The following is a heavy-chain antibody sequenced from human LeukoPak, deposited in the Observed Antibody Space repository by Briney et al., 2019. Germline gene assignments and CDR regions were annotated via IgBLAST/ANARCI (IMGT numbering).Heavy chain of an antibody. CDR2: IYYSGST. J-gene: IGHJ4*02. D-gene: IGHD5-24*01. CDR1: SGSISTSNYY. CDR3: ARGQFDYFDY. Sequence: SETLSLTCTVSSGSISTSNYYWGWVRQPPGKGLEWIGYIYYSGSTNYNPSLKSRVTISVDTSKNQFSLKLSSVTAADTAVYYCARGQFDYFDYWGQGTLVTVSS. V-gene: IGHV4-61*05.